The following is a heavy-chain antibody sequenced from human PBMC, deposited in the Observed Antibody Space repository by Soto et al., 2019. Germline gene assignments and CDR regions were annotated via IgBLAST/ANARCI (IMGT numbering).Heavy chain of an antibody. CDR2: INHSGST. CDR3: ARGLRYFDWVRVWYHGMDV. J-gene: IGHJ6*02. D-gene: IGHD3-9*01. V-gene: IGHV4-34*01. Sequence: SETLSLTCAVYGGSFSGYYWSWIRQPPGKGLEWIGEINHSGSTNYNPSLKSRVTISVDTSKNQFSLKLSSVTAADTAVYYCARGLRYFDWVRVWYHGMDVWGQGTTVTVSS. CDR1: GGSFSGYY.